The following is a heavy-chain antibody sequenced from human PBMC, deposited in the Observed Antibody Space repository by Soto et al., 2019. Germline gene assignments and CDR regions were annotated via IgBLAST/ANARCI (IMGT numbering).Heavy chain of an antibody. Sequence: EVQLLESGGGLLQPGGSLRLSCVASGFTFSSYAMRGVRQAPVKGLEWVSAISGSGGSTYYADSVKGRFTISRDNSKNTLYLQMNSLRAEDTAVYYCARRGSGSYYDYWGQGTLVTVSS. D-gene: IGHD1-26*01. CDR2: ISGSGGST. J-gene: IGHJ4*02. V-gene: IGHV3-23*01. CDR1: GFTFSSYA. CDR3: ARRGSGSYYDY.